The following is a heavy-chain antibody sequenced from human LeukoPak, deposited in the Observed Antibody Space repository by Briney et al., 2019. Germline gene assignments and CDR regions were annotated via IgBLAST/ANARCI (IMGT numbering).Heavy chain of an antibody. Sequence: GGSLRLSCAASGFTFSSYSMTWVRQAPGKGLEWISYISRTSSSIYYADAVKGRFTISRDNARNSLYLQMNSLRAEDMAVYYCARDDYGDYVIPYWGQGTLVTVSS. J-gene: IGHJ4*02. D-gene: IGHD4-17*01. V-gene: IGHV3-48*01. CDR2: ISRTSSSI. CDR3: ARDDYGDYVIPY. CDR1: GFTFSSYS.